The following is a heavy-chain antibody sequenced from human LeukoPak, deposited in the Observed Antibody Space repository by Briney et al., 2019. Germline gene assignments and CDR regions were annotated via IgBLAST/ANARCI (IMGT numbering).Heavy chain of an antibody. Sequence: PGGSLRLSCAASGFPFNTYAMSWVRQAPGKGLEWVAVIWYDGSNKYYADSVKGRFTISRDNSKNTLYLQMNSLRAEDTAVYYCARDRGYYGSGSYYYYYYGMDVWGQGTTVTVSS. CDR1: GFPFNTYA. CDR2: IWYDGSNK. CDR3: ARDRGYYGSGSYYYYYYGMDV. J-gene: IGHJ6*02. D-gene: IGHD3-10*01. V-gene: IGHV3-33*08.